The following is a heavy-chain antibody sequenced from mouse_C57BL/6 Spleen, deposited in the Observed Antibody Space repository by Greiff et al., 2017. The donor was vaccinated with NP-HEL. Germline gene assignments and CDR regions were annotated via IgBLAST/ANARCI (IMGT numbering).Heavy chain of an antibody. J-gene: IGHJ4*01. CDR3: ARAWYYGSYAMDY. CDR1: GYSITSGYY. D-gene: IGHD1-1*01. V-gene: IGHV3-6*01. CDR2: ISYDGSN. Sequence: DVQLQESGPGLVKPSQSLSLTCSVTGYSITSGYYWNWIRQFPGNKLEWMGYISYDGSNNYNPSLKNRISITRDTSKNQFFLKLNSVTTEDTATYYCARAWYYGSYAMDYWGQGTSVTVSS.